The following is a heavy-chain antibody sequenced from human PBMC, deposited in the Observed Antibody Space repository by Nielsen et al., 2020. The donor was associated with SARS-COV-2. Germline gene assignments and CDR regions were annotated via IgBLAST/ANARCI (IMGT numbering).Heavy chain of an antibody. J-gene: IGHJ4*02. Sequence: SETLSLTCAVYGGSFSGYYWSWIRQPPGKGLEWIGEINHSGSTNYNPSLKSRVTISVDTSKNQFSLKLSSVTAADTAVYYCARGPEGSSWYFDYWGQGTLVTVSS. D-gene: IGHD6-13*01. CDR1: GGSFSGYY. V-gene: IGHV4-34*01. CDR3: ARGPEGSSWYFDY. CDR2: INHSGST.